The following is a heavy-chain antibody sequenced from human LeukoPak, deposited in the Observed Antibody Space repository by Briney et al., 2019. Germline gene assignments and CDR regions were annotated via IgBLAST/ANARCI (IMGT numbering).Heavy chain of an antibody. V-gene: IGHV4-59*01. J-gene: IGHJ4*02. CDR2: IYYSGST. CDR3: ARTGSTVTMLYPFDH. D-gene: IGHD4-17*01. CDR1: GGSIRSYY. Sequence: PSEALSLTCTVSGGSIRSYYWSWIRQPPGKGLEWIGYIYYSGSTNYNPSLKSRVSISVDTSKNQFSLKLSSVTAADTAVYYCARTGSTVTMLYPFDHWGQGTLVTVSS.